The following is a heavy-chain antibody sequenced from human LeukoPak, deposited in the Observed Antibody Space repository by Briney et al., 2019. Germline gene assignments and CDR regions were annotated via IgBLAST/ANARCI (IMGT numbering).Heavy chain of an antibody. Sequence: GGALGLSCAASGFTFSSYGMHWVRQAPGKGLEWVANIKDDGSEKDHMDSAMGRFTISRDNAKNTLYLQMNSLRVEDTAVYYCARHDAFDLWGQGTNVIVSS. V-gene: IGHV3-7*01. CDR1: GFTFSSYG. CDR3: ARHDAFDL. J-gene: IGHJ3*01. CDR2: IKDDGSEK.